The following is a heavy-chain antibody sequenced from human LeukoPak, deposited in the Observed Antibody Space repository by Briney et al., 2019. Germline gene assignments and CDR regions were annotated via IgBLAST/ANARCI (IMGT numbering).Heavy chain of an antibody. J-gene: IGHJ4*02. CDR2: IYTSGST. D-gene: IGHD6-13*01. CDR1: GGSISSGSYY. V-gene: IGHV4-61*02. Sequence: SGTLSLTCTVSGGSISSGSYYWSWIRQPAGKGLEWIGRIYTSGSTNYNPSLKSRVTISVDTSKNQFSLKLSSVTAADTAVYYCATERFYSSTSGIDYWGQGTLVTVSS. CDR3: ATERFYSSTSGIDY.